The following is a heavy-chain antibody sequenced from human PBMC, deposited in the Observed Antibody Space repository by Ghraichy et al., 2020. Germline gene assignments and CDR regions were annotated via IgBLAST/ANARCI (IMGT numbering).Heavy chain of an antibody. CDR1: GGSISSGGYS. J-gene: IGHJ3*02. V-gene: IGHV4-30-2*01. CDR3: ARAKVATPYAFDI. D-gene: IGHD5-12*01. CDR2: IYHSGST. Sequence: SETLSLTCAVSGGSISSGGYSWSWIRQPPGKGLEWIGYIYHSGSTYYNPSLKSRVTISVDRSKNQFSLKLSSVTAADTAVYYCARAKVATPYAFDIWGQGTMVTVSS.